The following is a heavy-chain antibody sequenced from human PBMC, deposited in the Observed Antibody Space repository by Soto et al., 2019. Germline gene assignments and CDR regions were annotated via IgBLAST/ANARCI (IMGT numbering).Heavy chain of an antibody. D-gene: IGHD3-10*01. CDR2: ISWNGASI. V-gene: IGHV3-9*01. Sequence: ESGGGLVQPGRSLRLSCAASGFTFDDYAMHWVRQPPGKGLEWVSGISWNGASIGYADSVKARFTISRDNAKNSLYLQMNSLRAEDTALYYCAKDVSGRGSYYYYHGMDVWGQGTTVTFSS. CDR1: GFTFDDYA. CDR3: AKDVSGRGSYYYYHGMDV. J-gene: IGHJ6*02.